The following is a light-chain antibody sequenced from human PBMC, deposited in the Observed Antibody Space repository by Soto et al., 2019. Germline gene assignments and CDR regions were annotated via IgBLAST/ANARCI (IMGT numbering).Light chain of an antibody. Sequence: QSALTQPASVSGSPGQSITISCTGSSSDVGGYNYVSWYQQHPGKAPKLMIYEVSNRPSGISNRFSGSKSGNTASLTLSGLQGEDEADYYCSSYTSRSTLVFGGGTKLTVL. J-gene: IGLJ2*01. CDR3: SSYTSRSTLV. V-gene: IGLV2-14*01. CDR1: SSDVGGYNY. CDR2: EVS.